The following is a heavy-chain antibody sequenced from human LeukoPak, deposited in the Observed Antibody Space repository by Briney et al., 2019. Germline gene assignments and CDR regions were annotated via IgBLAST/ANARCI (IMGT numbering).Heavy chain of an antibody. D-gene: IGHD2-8*01. CDR3: VRDLILVWTPGDDFDY. CDR2: ITSTSTYI. V-gene: IGHV3-21*06. J-gene: IGHJ4*02. Sequence: PGGSLRLSCAASGFTFSSYAMHWVRQAPGKGLEWVSSITSTSTYIYYADSVKGRFTISRDNAKNTLYLQMNSLRAEDTAVYYCVRDLILVWTPGDDFDYWGQGTLVTVSS. CDR1: GFTFSSYA.